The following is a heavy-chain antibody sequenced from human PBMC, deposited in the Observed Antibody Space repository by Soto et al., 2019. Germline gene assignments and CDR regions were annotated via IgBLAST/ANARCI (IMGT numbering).Heavy chain of an antibody. V-gene: IGHV3-21*01. Sequence: EVQLVESGGGLVQPGGSLRLSCAASGFTFSTYSMHWVRQAPGKGLEWVSSVSSTSSYIYYADSLKGRFTISRDNAKNSLYRQMNSLRAEDTAVYYCARDLQAGAFDIWGQGTMVTVSS. CDR3: ARDLQAGAFDI. CDR2: VSSTSSYI. J-gene: IGHJ3*02. CDR1: GFTFSTYS.